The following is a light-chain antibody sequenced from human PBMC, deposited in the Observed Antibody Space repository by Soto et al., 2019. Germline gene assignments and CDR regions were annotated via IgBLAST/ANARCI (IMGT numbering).Light chain of an antibody. CDR3: QRYDSYPHT. V-gene: IGKV1-16*01. Sequence: DIQMTQSPPSLSASVGDRVTITCRASQHISNYLAWFQQTPGKAPKSLISAASSLQNGVPPRFSGSGFGTDFTLTISSLQPEDFATYYCQRYDSYPHTFGHGTKLEI. CDR1: QHISNY. J-gene: IGKJ2*01. CDR2: AAS.